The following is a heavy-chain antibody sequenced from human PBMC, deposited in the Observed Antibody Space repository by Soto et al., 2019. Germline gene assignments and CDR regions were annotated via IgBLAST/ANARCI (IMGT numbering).Heavy chain of an antibody. D-gene: IGHD6-19*01. CDR3: ARVPWQWLGVYAFDI. CDR2: IYYSGST. Sequence: QVQLQESGPGLVKPSETLSLTCTVSGGSINNYYWSWIRQPPGKGLAWIGYIYYSGSTNYNPSLKSLATISVDTSKNQFTLKLSSVTAADTAVYYCARVPWQWLGVYAFDIWGQGTMVTVSS. CDR1: GGSINNYY. J-gene: IGHJ3*02. V-gene: IGHV4-59*01.